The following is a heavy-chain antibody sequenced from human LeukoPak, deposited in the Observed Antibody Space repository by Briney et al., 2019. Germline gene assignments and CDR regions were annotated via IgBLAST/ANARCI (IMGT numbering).Heavy chain of an antibody. J-gene: IGHJ6*03. D-gene: IGHD3-3*01. V-gene: IGHV3-64*01. Sequence: PGGSLRLSCAASGFTFSSYAMHWVRQAPGKGLEYVSAISSNGGSTYYANSVKGSFTISRDNSKNTLYLQMGSLRAEDMAVYYCARMYYDLWSGIRGDYYYYMDVWGKGTTVTVSS. CDR2: ISSNGGST. CDR1: GFTFSSYA. CDR3: ARMYYDLWSGIRGDYYYYMDV.